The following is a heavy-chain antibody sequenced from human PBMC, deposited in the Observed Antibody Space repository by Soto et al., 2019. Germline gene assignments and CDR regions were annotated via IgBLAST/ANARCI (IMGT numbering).Heavy chain of an antibody. CDR2: ITTYNGDT. CDR1: GYSFTGYG. D-gene: IGHD5-12*01. Sequence: ASVKVSCKASGYSFTGYGINWVRQAPGQGLQWLGRITTYNGDTNYAQNFQGRVTMTTDTSTSTTYMELRSLRSDDTAVYFCARGRGYSLIPVVDDAVDVWGQGTLVTVSS. V-gene: IGHV1-18*04. J-gene: IGHJ3*01. CDR3: ARGRGYSLIPVVDDAVDV.